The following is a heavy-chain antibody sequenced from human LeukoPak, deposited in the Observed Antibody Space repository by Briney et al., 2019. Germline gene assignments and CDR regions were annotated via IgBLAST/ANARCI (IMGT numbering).Heavy chain of an antibody. CDR2: ISYDGSNK. V-gene: IGHV3-30-3*01. D-gene: IGHD3-10*01. J-gene: IGHJ4*02. CDR1: GFTFSSYA. Sequence: PGRSLRLSCAASGFTFSSYAMHWVRQAPGKGLEWVAVISYDGSNKYYADSVKGRFTISRDNSKNTLYLQMNSLRAEDTAVYYCARQDGSGSYYAPVDYFDYWGQGTLVTVSS. CDR3: ARQDGSGSYYAPVDYFDY.